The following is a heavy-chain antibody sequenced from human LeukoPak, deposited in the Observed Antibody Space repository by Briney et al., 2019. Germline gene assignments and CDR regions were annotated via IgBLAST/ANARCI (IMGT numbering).Heavy chain of an antibody. J-gene: IGHJ4*02. Sequence: GGSLRLSCAASGFTFSRYAMNWVRQAPEKGLEWVSYISTGGDNRFYADSLKGRFTVSRDNAKNLLYLQMDSLRAEDTAVYYCAKEGYSGYDCFDHWGQGTPVTVSS. CDR1: GFTFSRYA. CDR2: ISTGGDNR. V-gene: IGHV3-21*01. D-gene: IGHD5-12*01. CDR3: AKEGYSGYDCFDH.